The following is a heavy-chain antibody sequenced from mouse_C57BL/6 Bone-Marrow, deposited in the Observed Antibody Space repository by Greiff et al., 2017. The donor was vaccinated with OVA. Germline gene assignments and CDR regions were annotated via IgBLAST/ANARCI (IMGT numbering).Heavy chain of an antibody. J-gene: IGHJ1*03. D-gene: IGHD4-1*01. CDR2: IYPRSGNT. Sequence: QVQLQQSGAELVRPGASVKLSCKASGYTLTSYGISWVKQRTGQGLEWIGGIYPRSGNTYYNEKFKSKATLTADKSSSTAYMELRSLTSEDSAVYFCALTQYFDVWGRGTTVTVSS. V-gene: IGHV1-81*01. CDR1: GYTLTSYG. CDR3: ALTQYFDV.